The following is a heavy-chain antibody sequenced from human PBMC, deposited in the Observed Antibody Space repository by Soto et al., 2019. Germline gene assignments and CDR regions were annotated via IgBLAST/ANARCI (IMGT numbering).Heavy chain of an antibody. Sequence: SENLCLTCTVSGDSINRYSWTCIRQPPGKELDYIGYIYYSGSTNYNPSLKSRVTISVDTSKNQFSLKLSSMTAADTAVYYCARGAAARPPFVSYYPYYGMDVWGQGTTVTVS. D-gene: IGHD6-6*01. J-gene: IGHJ6*02. CDR1: GDSINRYS. CDR2: IYYSGST. V-gene: IGHV4-59*01. CDR3: ARGAAARPPFVSYYPYYGMDV.